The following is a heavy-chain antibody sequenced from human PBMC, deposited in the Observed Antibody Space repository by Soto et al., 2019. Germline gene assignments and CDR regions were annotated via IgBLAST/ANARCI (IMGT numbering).Heavy chain of an antibody. V-gene: IGHV3-30-3*01. CDR2: ISYDGSNK. Sequence: QVQLVESGGGVVQPGRSLRLSCAASGFTFSSYAMHWVRQAPGKGLEWVAVISYDGSNKYYADSVKGRFTISRDNSKNTLYLQMNSLRAEDTAVYYCARAGDILTGYPEEIDYWGQGTLVTVSS. CDR3: ARAGDILTGYPEEIDY. J-gene: IGHJ4*02. CDR1: GFTFSSYA. D-gene: IGHD3-9*01.